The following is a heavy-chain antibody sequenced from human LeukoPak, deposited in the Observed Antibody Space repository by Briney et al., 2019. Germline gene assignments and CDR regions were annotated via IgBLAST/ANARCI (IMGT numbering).Heavy chain of an antibody. V-gene: IGHV1-69*04. Sequence: ASVKVSCKASGGTFSSYAISWVRQAPGQGLEWMGRIIPILGIANYAQKFQGRVTITADKSTSTAYMELSSLRSEDTAVYYCARDFGSGYYYGMDVWGQGTTVTVSS. J-gene: IGHJ6*02. CDR3: ARDFGSGYYYGMDV. D-gene: IGHD3-10*01. CDR1: GGTFSSYA. CDR2: IIPILGIA.